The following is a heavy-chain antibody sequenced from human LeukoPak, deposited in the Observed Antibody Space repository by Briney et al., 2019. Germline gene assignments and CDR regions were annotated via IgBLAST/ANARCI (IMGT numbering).Heavy chain of an antibody. CDR1: GFIFSGYG. D-gene: IGHD6-13*01. CDR3: AREMSGTYSFDY. J-gene: IGHJ4*02. CDR2: ISHDETTQ. Sequence: SGGSLRLSCAASGFIFSGYGMHWVRQAPGKGLEWVALISHDETTQHYADSVKGRFTISRDNAKNPVYLQLNSLRAEDTAVYYCAREMSGTYSFDYWGQGTLVTVSS. V-gene: IGHV3-30*03.